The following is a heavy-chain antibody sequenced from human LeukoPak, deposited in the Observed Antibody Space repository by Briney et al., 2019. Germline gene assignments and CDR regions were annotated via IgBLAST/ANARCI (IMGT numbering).Heavy chain of an antibody. J-gene: IGHJ4*02. V-gene: IGHV1-2*02. D-gene: IGHD6-19*01. CDR2: INPNSGGT. CDR3: ARATYSSGWYDY. Sequence: ASVKVSCKASGYTFTGYYMHWVRQAPGQGVEWMGWINPNSGGTNYAQKFQGRVTMARDTSISTAYMELSRLRSDDTAVYYCARATYSSGWYDYWGQGTLVTVSS. CDR1: GYTFTGYY.